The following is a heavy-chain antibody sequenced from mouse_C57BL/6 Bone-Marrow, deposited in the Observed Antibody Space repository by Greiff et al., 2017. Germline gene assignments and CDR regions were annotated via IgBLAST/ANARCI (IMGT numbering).Heavy chain of an antibody. CDR2: IYPGGGYT. Sequence: QVQLQQSGAELVRPGTSVKMSCKASGYTFTNYWIGWAKQRPGHGLEWIGDIYPGGGYTNYNEKFKGKATLTADKSSSTAYMQYSSLTSEDSAIYYLARSNYYYGSSFFVYWGQGTTLTVSS. J-gene: IGHJ2*01. D-gene: IGHD1-1*01. V-gene: IGHV1-63*01. CDR1: GYTFTNYW. CDR3: ARSNYYYGSSFFVY.